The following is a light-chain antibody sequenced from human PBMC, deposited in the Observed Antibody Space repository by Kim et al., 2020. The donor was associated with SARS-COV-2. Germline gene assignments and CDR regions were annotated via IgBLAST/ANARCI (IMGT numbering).Light chain of an antibody. V-gene: IGKV3-11*01. CDR3: QQRTIWPLT. CDR1: QSVRSS. J-gene: IGKJ4*01. CDR2: DSS. Sequence: EIVLTQSPATLSLSPGERATLSCRASQSVRSSLVWYQKKHGQPPRLLIYDSSNRATGIPARFSGSGSGTDFTLTISSLEPEDSAVYYCQQRTIWPLTFGGGTKMEI.